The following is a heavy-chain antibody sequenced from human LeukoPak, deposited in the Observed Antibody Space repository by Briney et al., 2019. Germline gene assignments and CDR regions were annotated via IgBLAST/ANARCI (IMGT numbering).Heavy chain of an antibody. CDR2: IYYSGST. CDR3: AXXTXXXXKGXWFDP. J-gene: IGHJ5*02. Sequence: SETLSLTCTVSGGSISSYYWSWIRQPPGKGLGWIWYIYYSGSTNYNPSLKSRVTISVDTSKNKFPLNLISATAAYTAVDYFAXXTXXXXKGXWFDPWGQGTLVTVSS. V-gene: IGHV4-59*01. CDR1: GGSISSYY.